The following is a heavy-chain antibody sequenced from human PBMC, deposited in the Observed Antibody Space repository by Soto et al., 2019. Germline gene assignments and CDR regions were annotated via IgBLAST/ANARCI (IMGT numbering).Heavy chain of an antibody. CDR3: AYSGYDSSYFDY. CDR2: IIPILGIA. CDR1: GGTFSSYT. V-gene: IGHV1-69*02. J-gene: IGHJ4*02. D-gene: IGHD5-12*01. Sequence: QVQLVQSGAEVKKPGSSVKVSCKASGGTFSSYTISWVRQAPGQGLEWMGRIIPILGIANYAQKFQGRVTITADTSTSTAYMELSSLRSEDTAVYYCAYSGYDSSYFDYWGQGTLVTVSS.